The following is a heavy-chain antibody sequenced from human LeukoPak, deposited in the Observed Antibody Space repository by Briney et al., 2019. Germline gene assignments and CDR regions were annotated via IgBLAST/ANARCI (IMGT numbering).Heavy chain of an antibody. CDR2: INPNSGDP. CDR1: GYTFGTHW. D-gene: IGHD5-24*01. Sequence: ASVKVSCKASGYTFGTHWMHWLRQAPGQGLQWMGWINPNSGDPNYALKFQDRVTMTRDTSISTAYMELNSLTYDDSAIYYCVRGGDGDRRDFDYWGQGTQVTVSS. V-gene: IGHV1-2*02. J-gene: IGHJ4*02. CDR3: VRGGDGDRRDFDY.